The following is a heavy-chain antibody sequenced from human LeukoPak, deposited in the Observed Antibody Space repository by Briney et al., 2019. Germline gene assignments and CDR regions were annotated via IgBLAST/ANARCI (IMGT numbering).Heavy chain of an antibody. Sequence: GESLRLSCAASGFTFSSYNMNWVRQAPGKGLEWVSSITSGSSHMYYADSVKGRFSISRDNAKNSLYLLMNSLRAEDTAVYFCARDPYSGSYWSDYYYYMDVWGKGTTVTISS. J-gene: IGHJ6*03. V-gene: IGHV3-21*01. D-gene: IGHD1-26*01. CDR3: ARDPYSGSYWSDYYYYMDV. CDR1: GFTFSSYN. CDR2: ITSGSSHM.